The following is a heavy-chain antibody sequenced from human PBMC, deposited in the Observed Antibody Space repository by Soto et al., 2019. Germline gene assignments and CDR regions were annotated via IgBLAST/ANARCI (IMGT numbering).Heavy chain of an antibody. D-gene: IGHD5-12*01. V-gene: IGHV1-46*01. J-gene: IGHJ4*02. CDR1: GYTFTNYY. CDR3: AREYSPGLFEY. CDR2: IFPGGGGP. Sequence: WASVKVSCKASGYTFTNYYLHWVRQAPGQGLEWMGFIFPGGGGPGYTQRFQDRLTVTTDTSTSTVYMDLSSLRSEGTAMYYCAREYSPGLFEYWGQGTLLTVSS.